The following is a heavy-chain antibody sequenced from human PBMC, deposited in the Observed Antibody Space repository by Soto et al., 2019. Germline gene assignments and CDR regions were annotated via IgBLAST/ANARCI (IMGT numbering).Heavy chain of an antibody. CDR1: GDFVNSGSY. CDR2: IRSKANSYAT. CDR3: WMRQLGN. Sequence: VQLRESGPGLVKPSETLSLTCTVSGDFVNSGSYYWSWIRQPPGKGLEWIGRIRSKANSYATAYAASVKGRFTISRDDSKNTAYLQMNSLKTEDTAVYYCWMRQLGNWGQGTLVTVSS. D-gene: IGHD6-13*01. J-gene: IGHJ4*02. V-gene: IGHV3-73*01.